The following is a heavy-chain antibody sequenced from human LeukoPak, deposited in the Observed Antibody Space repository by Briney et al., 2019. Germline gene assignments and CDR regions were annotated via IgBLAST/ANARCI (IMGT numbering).Heavy chain of an antibody. Sequence: ASVKVSCKASGYTFNSYAMNWVRQAPGQGLEWMGWISAYNGNTNYAQKLQGRVTMTTDTSTSTAYMELRSLRSDDTAVYYCARDIDGYFDYWGQGTLVTVSS. D-gene: IGHD2-15*01. CDR3: ARDIDGYFDY. CDR1: GYTFNSYA. V-gene: IGHV1-18*01. CDR2: ISAYNGNT. J-gene: IGHJ4*02.